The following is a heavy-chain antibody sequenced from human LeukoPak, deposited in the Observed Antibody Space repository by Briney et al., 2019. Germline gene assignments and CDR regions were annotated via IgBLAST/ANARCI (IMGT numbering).Heavy chain of an antibody. CDR2: ISHSGST. Sequence: SETLSLTCAVYGGSFSGYYWSWIRQPPGKGLEWIGEISHSGSTNYNPSLKSRVTISVDTSKNQFSLKLSSVTAADTAVYYCARGTLVGYSSSSGPRHFDYWGQGTLVTVSS. V-gene: IGHV4-34*01. D-gene: IGHD6-6*01. CDR1: GGSFSGYY. CDR3: ARGTLVGYSSSSGPRHFDY. J-gene: IGHJ4*02.